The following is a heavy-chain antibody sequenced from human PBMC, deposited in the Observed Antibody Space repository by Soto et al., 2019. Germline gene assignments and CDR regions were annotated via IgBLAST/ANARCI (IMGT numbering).Heavy chain of an antibody. CDR2: IGYDAIYK. V-gene: IGHV3-30-3*02. D-gene: IGHD3-16*01. J-gene: IGHJ4*02. CDR1: GFTFDEHS. Sequence: VQLLESGGGVVQPGGSLRLSCAASGFTFDEHSMHWVRQAPGKGLEWVAAIGYDAIYKFYADSVEGRFTISRDNSKNTLYLQMNSLRNEDTAVYYCVKSLITLGESQSSFFDYWGQGTLVSVSS. CDR3: VKSLITLGESQSSFFDY.